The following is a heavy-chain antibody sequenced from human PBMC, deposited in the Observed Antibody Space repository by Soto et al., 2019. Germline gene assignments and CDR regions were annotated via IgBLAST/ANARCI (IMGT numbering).Heavy chain of an antibody. CDR3: ARITSTSRAVGY. V-gene: IGHV1-18*01. J-gene: IGHJ4*02. CDR2: ISAQNGNA. Sequence: QVQLVQSGGEVKKPGASVKVSCKASGYTFNLYGITWVRQAPGEGPEWLGWISAQNGNATYAQRFKGRVTMTIETSTTTSYMELWSLTSDDTAIYYCARITSTSRAVGYWGQGTLVTVSS. CDR1: GYTFNLYG. D-gene: IGHD3-3*01.